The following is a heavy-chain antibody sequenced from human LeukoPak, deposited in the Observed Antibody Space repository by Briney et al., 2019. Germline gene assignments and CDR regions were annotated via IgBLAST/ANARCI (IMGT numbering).Heavy chain of an antibody. CDR1: GFTFSTCL. CDR3: ARAMTTITTELDY. V-gene: IGHV3-23*01. CDR2: ISGSGGST. Sequence: PGGSLRLSCAASGFTFSTCLMSWVRQAPRKGMEWVSTISGSGGSTYYADSVKGRFTISRDNSKNTLYLQMNSLRAEDTAVYYCARAMTTITTELDYWGQGILVTVSS. D-gene: IGHD4-11*01. J-gene: IGHJ4*02.